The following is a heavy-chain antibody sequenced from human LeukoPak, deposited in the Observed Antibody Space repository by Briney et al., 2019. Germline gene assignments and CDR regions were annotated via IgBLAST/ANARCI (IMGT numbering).Heavy chain of an antibody. Sequence: GRSLRLSCAASGFTFSNYAMHWVRQAPGKGLEWVTVIYYDGSNEYYADSVKGRFAISRDNSKNVVYLQMNSLRADDTAVYHCAKDPYASGWYGGFDYWGQGTLVTVSS. CDR2: IYYDGSNE. CDR1: GFTFSNYA. CDR3: AKDPYASGWYGGFDY. V-gene: IGHV3-33*06. J-gene: IGHJ4*02. D-gene: IGHD6-19*01.